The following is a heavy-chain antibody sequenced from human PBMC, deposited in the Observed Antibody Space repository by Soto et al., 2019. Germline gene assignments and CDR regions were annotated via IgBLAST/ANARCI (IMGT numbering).Heavy chain of an antibody. CDR1: GFTFSDHY. Sequence: EVQLVESGGGLVQPGGSLRLSCAASGFTFSDHYMDWVRQAPGKGLEWVARSRNKADSYTTEYAASVRGRFTISRDDSKNSLYLQMNSRKADAAAVYYCAGDLGSWGQGTLVTVSS. CDR2: SRNKADSYTT. V-gene: IGHV3-72*01. J-gene: IGHJ5*02. CDR3: AGDLGS.